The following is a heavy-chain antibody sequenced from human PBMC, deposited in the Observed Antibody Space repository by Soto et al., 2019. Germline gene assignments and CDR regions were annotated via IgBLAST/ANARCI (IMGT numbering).Heavy chain of an antibody. Sequence: GGSLRLSCAASGFTFSRFELHWVRQAPGKGLEWISYISSSGSTAYYASSVEGRFTIPRDNANNSVYLQMDSLRAEDTALYYCTRAAWFPYLSFYWGQGALVTVSS. CDR2: ISSSGSTA. CDR3: TRAAWFPYLSFY. V-gene: IGHV3-48*03. J-gene: IGHJ4*02. D-gene: IGHD3-10*01. CDR1: GFTFSRFE.